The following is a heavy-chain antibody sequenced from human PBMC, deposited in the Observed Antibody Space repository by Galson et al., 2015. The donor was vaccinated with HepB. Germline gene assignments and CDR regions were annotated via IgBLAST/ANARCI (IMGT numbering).Heavy chain of an antibody. CDR1: GFIFSNAW. J-gene: IGHJ4*02. Sequence: SLRLSCAASGFIFSNAWMSWFRQAPGKGPEWVGRIKSKTNGGTEDYAAPVKGRFTISRDDSKNTLFLQMNSLKTEDTAVYYCTTDVESANYGDYPYYWGQGTLVTVSS. CDR3: TTDVESANYGDYPYY. D-gene: IGHD4-17*01. CDR2: IKSKTNGGTE. V-gene: IGHV3-15*01.